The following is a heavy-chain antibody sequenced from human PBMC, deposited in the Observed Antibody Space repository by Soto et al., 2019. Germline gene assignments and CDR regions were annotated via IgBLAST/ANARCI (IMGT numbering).Heavy chain of an antibody. J-gene: IGHJ4*02. V-gene: IGHV3-23*01. CDR1: GFTFGIYA. CDR2: INATGGST. Sequence: EVQLLESGGDLVQPGGSLRLSCAASGFTFGIYAMTWVRQAPGKGLEWVSTINATGGSTFYADSVKGRFTISRDNAKNTLYLQMNSLRAEDTAIYYCAKDLSSYYYFDFWGQGTLVTVSS. CDR3: AKDLSSYYYFDF. D-gene: IGHD2-15*01.